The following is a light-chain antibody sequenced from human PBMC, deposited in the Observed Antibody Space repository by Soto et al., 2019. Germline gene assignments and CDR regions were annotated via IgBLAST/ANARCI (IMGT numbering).Light chain of an antibody. CDR1: QSVSNH. Sequence: IDLKKSACALALAPGGRATLSCRASQSVSNHYLAWYQQKPGQAPRLLIYGATTRATGVPARCSGSGSGTEFTLTYSIVQSYDLAYCNYQQYCNRWTSGHGTKVDIK. CDR2: GAT. CDR3: QQYCNRWT. V-gene: IGKV3-15*01. J-gene: IGKJ1*01.